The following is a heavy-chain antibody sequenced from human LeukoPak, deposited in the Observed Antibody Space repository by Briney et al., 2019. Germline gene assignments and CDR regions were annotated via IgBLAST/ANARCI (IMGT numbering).Heavy chain of an antibody. D-gene: IGHD1-26*01. CDR3: AKDVGIVGPTRRSFDY. V-gene: IGHV3-23*01. J-gene: IGHJ4*02. Sequence: GGSPRLSCAASGFTFSSYAMSWVRQAPGKGLEWVSTITGSGGTTYFADSVKGRFAISRDNSKNTLYLQLNSLRAEDTAVYYCAKDVGIVGPTRRSFDYWGQGTLVTVSS. CDR2: ITGSGGTT. CDR1: GFTFSSYA.